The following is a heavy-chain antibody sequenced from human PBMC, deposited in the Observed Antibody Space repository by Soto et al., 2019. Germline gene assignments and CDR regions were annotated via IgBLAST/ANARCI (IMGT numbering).Heavy chain of an antibody. D-gene: IGHD1-26*01. CDR2: IIPIFGTA. CDR3: ARDPNSGSSTITDY. J-gene: IGHJ4*02. Sequence: ASVKVSCKASGGTFSSYAISWVRQAPGQGLEWMGGIIPIFGTANYAQKFQGRVTITADESTSTAYMELSSLRSEDTAVYYCARDPNSGSSTITDYWGQGTLVTVSS. V-gene: IGHV1-69*13. CDR1: GGTFSSYA.